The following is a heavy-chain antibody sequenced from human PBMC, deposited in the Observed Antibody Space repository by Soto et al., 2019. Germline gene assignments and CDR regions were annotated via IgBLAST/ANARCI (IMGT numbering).Heavy chain of an antibody. D-gene: IGHD3-3*01. V-gene: IGHV5-51*01. CDR3: ARGGVSTRTFDY. CDR1: GYNFAGYW. Sequence: GESLKISCKGSGYNFAGYWIAWVRQMPGKGLELMGIIYPSDSDTRYRPSFQGQVTISADKSISSAYLQWSSLRASDTAMYYCARGGVSTRTFDYWGQGPPVTVPS. J-gene: IGHJ4*02. CDR2: IYPSDSDT.